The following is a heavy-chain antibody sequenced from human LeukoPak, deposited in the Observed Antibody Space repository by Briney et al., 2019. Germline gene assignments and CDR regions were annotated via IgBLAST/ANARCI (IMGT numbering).Heavy chain of an antibody. CDR3: ARVRFGELVYFDY. Sequence: GASVKVSCKASGYTFTGYYMHWVRQAPGQGLEWMGWINPNSGGTNYAQKFQGRVTMTRDTSISTAYMELRSLRSDDTAVYYCARVRFGELVYFDYWGQGTLVAVSS. D-gene: IGHD3-10*01. CDR2: INPNSGGT. J-gene: IGHJ4*02. V-gene: IGHV1-2*02. CDR1: GYTFTGYY.